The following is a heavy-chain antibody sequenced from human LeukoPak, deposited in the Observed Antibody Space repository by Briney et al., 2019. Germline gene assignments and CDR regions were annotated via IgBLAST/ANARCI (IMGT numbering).Heavy chain of an antibody. CDR2: IYYSGST. D-gene: IGHD3-22*01. J-gene: IGHJ4*02. CDR3: ARIYDSSDYSTYYFDY. V-gene: IGHV4-39*01. Sequence: IYYSGSTYYNPSLKSRVTISVDTSKNQFSLKVSSVTAADTAVYYCARIYDSSDYSTYYFDYWGQGTLVTVSS.